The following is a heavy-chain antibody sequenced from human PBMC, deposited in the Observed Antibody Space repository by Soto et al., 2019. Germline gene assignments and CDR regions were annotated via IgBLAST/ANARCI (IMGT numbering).Heavy chain of an antibody. D-gene: IGHD2-2*01. CDR2: IDPSDSYT. CDR1: GGTFSSYA. V-gene: IGHV5-10-1*01. Sequence: KVSCKASGGTFSSYAISWVRQMPGKGLEWMGRIDPSDSYTNYSPSFQGHVTISADKSISTAYLQWSSLKASDTAMYYCARHSNQLLGFDYWGQGTLVTVSS. J-gene: IGHJ4*02. CDR3: ARHSNQLLGFDY.